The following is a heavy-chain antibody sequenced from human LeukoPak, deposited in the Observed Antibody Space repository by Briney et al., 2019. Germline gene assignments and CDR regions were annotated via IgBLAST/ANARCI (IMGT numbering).Heavy chain of an antibody. CDR2: ISGSGGST. Sequence: PGGSLRLSCAASGFTFSSYAMSWVRQAPGKGLEWVSAISGSGGSTYYADSVKGRFTISRDNSKNTLYLQMNSLRAEDTAVYYCAKSGYITIFGVVSHFDYWGQGTLVTVSS. V-gene: IGHV3-23*01. CDR3: AKSGYITIFGVVSHFDY. J-gene: IGHJ4*02. D-gene: IGHD3-3*01. CDR1: GFTFSSYA.